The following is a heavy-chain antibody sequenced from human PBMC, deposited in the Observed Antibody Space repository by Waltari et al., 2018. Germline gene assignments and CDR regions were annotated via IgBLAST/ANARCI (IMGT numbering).Heavy chain of an antibody. D-gene: IGHD2-2*01. Sequence: EVQLVESGGGLVQPGRSLRLSCAASGFTFDDYAMHWVRQAPGKGLEWVSGISWNSGSIGYADSVKGRFTISRDNAKNSLYLQMNSLRAEDMALYYCAKDLHTRSTWYYGMDVWGQGTTVTVSS. J-gene: IGHJ6*02. CDR3: AKDLHTRSTWYYGMDV. CDR1: GFTFDDYA. CDR2: ISWNSGSI. V-gene: IGHV3-9*03.